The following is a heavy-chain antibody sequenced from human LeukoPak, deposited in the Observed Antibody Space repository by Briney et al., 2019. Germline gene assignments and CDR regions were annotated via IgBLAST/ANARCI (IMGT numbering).Heavy chain of an antibody. Sequence: SETLSLTCTVSGGSVSSGSYYWSWIRQPPGKGLEWIGYIYYSGSTNYNPSLKSRVTISVDTSKNQFSLKLSSVTAADTAVYYCARASLYYDFWSGYYPINWFDPWGQGTLVTVSS. CDR3: ARASLYYDFWSGYYPINWFDP. CDR1: GGSVSSGSYY. D-gene: IGHD3-3*01. V-gene: IGHV4-61*01. J-gene: IGHJ5*02. CDR2: IYYSGST.